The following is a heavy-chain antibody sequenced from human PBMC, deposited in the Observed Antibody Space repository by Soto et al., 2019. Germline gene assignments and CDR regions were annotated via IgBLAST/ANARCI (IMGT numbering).Heavy chain of an antibody. CDR3: AKGRDYIDY. CDR2: ISYDGSNK. Sequence: QVQLVESGGGVVQPGRSLRLSCAASGFTFSSYGMHWVRQAPGKGLEWVAVISYDGSNKYYADSVKDRFTISRDNSKNTLYLQMNSLRAEDTAVYYCAKGRDYIDYWGQGTLVTVSS. J-gene: IGHJ4*02. D-gene: IGHD4-17*01. V-gene: IGHV3-30*18. CDR1: GFTFSSYG.